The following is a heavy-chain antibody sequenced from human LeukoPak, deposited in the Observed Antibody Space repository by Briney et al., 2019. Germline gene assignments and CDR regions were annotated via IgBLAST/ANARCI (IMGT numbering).Heavy chain of an antibody. CDR2: VSPYNGYT. CDR3: ARDLGGPQPTISPFDY. D-gene: IGHD3-9*01. J-gene: IGHJ4*02. V-gene: IGHV1-18*01. CDR1: GYTFSNHG. Sequence: GASVTVSFKASGYTFSNHGISWVRQAPGQGLEWMGWVSPYNGYTNYAQIFQGRVTMSTDTSTTTAYMELRSLRIDDTAVYYCARDLGGPQPTISPFDYWGQGTLVTISS.